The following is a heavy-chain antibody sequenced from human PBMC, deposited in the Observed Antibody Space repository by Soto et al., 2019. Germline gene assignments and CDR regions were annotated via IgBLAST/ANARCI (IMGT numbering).Heavy chain of an antibody. V-gene: IGHV3-7*03. D-gene: IGHD3-3*01. CDR3: ARGTLYDFWSGFFWFDP. CDR1: GFTFSSYW. CDR2: IKQDGSEK. J-gene: IGHJ5*02. Sequence: GSLRLSCSASGFTFSSYWMSWVRQAPGRGLEWVANIKQDGSEKYYVDSVKGRFTISRDNAKNSLYLQMNSLRAEDTAVYYCARGTLYDFWSGFFWFDPWGQGNLVTVSS.